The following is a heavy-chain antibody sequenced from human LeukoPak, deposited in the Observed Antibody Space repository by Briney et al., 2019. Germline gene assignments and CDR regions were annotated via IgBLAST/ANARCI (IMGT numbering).Heavy chain of an antibody. V-gene: IGHV3-7*01. D-gene: IGHD5/OR15-5a*01. Sequence: GSLRLSCAASGFTFSSYWMTWVRQAPGKGLEWVANIKQDGSEQYYVDSVKGRFTISRDNAKNSLYLQMNSLRAEDTAVYYCARQKYLRGPDVEYFDYWGQGTLVTVSS. CDR2: IKQDGSEQ. CDR1: GFTFSSYW. J-gene: IGHJ4*02. CDR3: ARQKYLRGPDVEYFDY.